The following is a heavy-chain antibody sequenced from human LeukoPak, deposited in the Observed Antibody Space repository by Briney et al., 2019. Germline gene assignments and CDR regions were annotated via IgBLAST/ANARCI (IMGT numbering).Heavy chain of an antibody. CDR1: GYIFTSYD. V-gene: IGHV1-8*03. D-gene: IGHD2-2*01. CDR2: MNPNSGNT. CDR3: ARGPYCSSTSCSYYYYMDV. J-gene: IGHJ6*03. Sequence: ASVKVSCKASGYIFTSYDINWVRQAPGQGLEWMGWMNPNSGNTGYAQKFQGRVTITRNTSISTAYMELSSLRSEDTAVYYCARGPYCSSTSCSYYYYMDVWGKGTTVTVSS.